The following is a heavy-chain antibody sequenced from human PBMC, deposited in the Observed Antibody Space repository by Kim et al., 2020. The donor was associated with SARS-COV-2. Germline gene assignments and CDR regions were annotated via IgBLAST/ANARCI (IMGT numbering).Heavy chain of an antibody. CDR3: AKDRSIFMVYPHRGMDV. D-gene: IGHD3-9*01. V-gene: IGHV3-30*18. J-gene: IGHJ6*02. Sequence: GGSLRLSCTASGFILNNFGIYWVRQTPGKGLQWVAYISYEGSKRYYADSVKGRFTISRDGSKSALYLQMNSLRGEDTAVYYCAKDRSIFMVYPHRGMDVWSQGTTITVSS. CDR1: GFILNNFG. CDR2: ISYEGSKR.